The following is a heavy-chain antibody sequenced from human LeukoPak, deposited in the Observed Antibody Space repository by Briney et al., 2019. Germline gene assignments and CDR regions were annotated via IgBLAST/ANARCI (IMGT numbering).Heavy chain of an antibody. J-gene: IGHJ4*02. Sequence: VASVKVSCKASGYTFTGYYMHWVRQAPGQGLEWMGWINPNSGGTNYAQKFQGRVTMTRDTSISTAYMELSRLRSDDTAVYYCARRDCSSTSCYTGTLDYWGQGTLVTVSS. D-gene: IGHD2-2*02. V-gene: IGHV1-2*02. CDR3: ARRDCSSTSCYTGTLDY. CDR2: INPNSGGT. CDR1: GYTFTGYY.